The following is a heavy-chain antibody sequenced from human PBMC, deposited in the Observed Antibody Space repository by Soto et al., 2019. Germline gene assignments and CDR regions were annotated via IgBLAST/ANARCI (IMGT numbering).Heavy chain of an antibody. D-gene: IGHD7-27*01. J-gene: IGHJ6*02. Sequence: QVQLVESGGGVVQPGRSLRLSCAASGYIFSNYGMHWVRQAPGKGLEGVAVTSYDGSKKYYADSVKGRFTISKDNSKNTAYLQMNSLRIEDTAVYYCAKWGLSGHGMDVWGQGTTVTVSS. V-gene: IGHV3-30*18. CDR1: GYIFSNYG. CDR3: AKWGLSGHGMDV. CDR2: TSYDGSKK.